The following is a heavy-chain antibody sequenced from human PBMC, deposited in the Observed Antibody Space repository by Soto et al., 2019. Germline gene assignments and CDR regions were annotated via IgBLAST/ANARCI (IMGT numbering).Heavy chain of an antibody. CDR3: AKDSSNSAALYYYCYGMDV. D-gene: IGHD6-6*01. V-gene: IGHV3-23*01. CDR2: ISGSGGDT. Sequence: DVQLLQSAGELVQPGGSLRLSCAASGFTFSSYGMSWVRRAPGKGLEWVTAISGSGGDTYYADSVRGRFTISRDSSKNILYLQRTSLRAEDTAIYYCAKDSSNSAALYYYCYGMDVWGQGTTVTVSS. J-gene: IGHJ6*02. CDR1: GFTFSSYG.